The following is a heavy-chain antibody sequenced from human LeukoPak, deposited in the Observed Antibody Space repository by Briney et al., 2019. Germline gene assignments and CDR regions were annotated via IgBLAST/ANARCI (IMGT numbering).Heavy chain of an antibody. Sequence: GGSLRLSCAASGFTFSSYGMHWVRQAPGKGLEWVAVMSYDGSNKYYADSVKGRFTISRDNAKNSPYLQMNSLRAEDTAVYYCVGSSVYGDFFDYWGQGTLLTVSS. CDR2: MSYDGSNK. CDR1: GFTFSSYG. CDR3: VGSSVYGDFFDY. V-gene: IGHV3-30*03. D-gene: IGHD4-17*01. J-gene: IGHJ4*02.